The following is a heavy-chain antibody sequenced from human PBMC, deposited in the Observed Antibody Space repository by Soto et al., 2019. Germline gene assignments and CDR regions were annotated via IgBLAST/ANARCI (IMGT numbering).Heavy chain of an antibody. CDR2: IYYSGST. D-gene: IGHD6-19*01. Sequence: SEILSLTCTVCGGSISSYYWSWIRQPPGKGLEWIGYIYYSGSTNYNPSLKSRVTISVDTSKNQFSLKLSSVTAADTPVYYCAGSQWLAFDYWGQGTLVTVSS. CDR1: GGSISSYY. J-gene: IGHJ4*02. V-gene: IGHV4-59*08. CDR3: AGSQWLAFDY.